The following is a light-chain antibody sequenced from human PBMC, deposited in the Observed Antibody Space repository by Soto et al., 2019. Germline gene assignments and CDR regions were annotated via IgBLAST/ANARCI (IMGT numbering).Light chain of an antibody. CDR2: GSS. V-gene: IGKV3D-20*02. CDR1: QSVGSNS. Sequence: ALSQSPGSLSSSPGERATLSCRASQSVGSNSLAWYQQKPGQAPRLLIYGSSTRATGIPDRFSGSGSGTDFTLTISSLEPEDFAVYFCQQRINWRSTFGGGTKVDIK. CDR3: QQRINWRST. J-gene: IGKJ4*01.